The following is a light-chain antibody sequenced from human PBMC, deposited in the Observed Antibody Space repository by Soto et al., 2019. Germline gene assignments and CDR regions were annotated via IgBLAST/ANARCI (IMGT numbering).Light chain of an antibody. V-gene: IGLV2-8*01. J-gene: IGLJ1*01. CDR2: EVS. Sequence: QSALTQPPSASGSPGQSVTISCTGTSSDVGGYNYVSWYQQHPGKAPKLMIYEVSKRPSGVPDRFSGSKSGNTASLTVSGLQAEDEADYYCRSYAGNNGYVFRTGTKVPVL. CDR1: SSDVGGYNY. CDR3: RSYAGNNGYV.